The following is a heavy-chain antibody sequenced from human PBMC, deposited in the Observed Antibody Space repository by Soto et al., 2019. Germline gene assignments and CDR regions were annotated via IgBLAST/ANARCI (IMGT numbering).Heavy chain of an antibody. Sequence: LRLSCAASGFTFSSYAMSWVRQAPGKGLEWVSAISGSGGSTYYADSVKGRFTISRDNSKNTLYLQMNSLRAEDTAVYYCAKDRPRYRGYEADAFDIWGQGTMVTVSS. V-gene: IGHV3-23*01. CDR1: GFTFSSYA. D-gene: IGHD5-12*01. J-gene: IGHJ3*02. CDR3: AKDRPRYRGYEADAFDI. CDR2: ISGSGGST.